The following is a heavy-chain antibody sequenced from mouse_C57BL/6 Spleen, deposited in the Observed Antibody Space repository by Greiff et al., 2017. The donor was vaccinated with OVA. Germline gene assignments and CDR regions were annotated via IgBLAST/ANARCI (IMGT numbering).Heavy chain of an antibody. V-gene: IGHV5-6*01. J-gene: IGHJ4*01. Sequence: EVKLVESGGDLVKPGGSLKLSCAASGFTFSSYGMSWVRQTPDKRLEWVATISSGGSYTYYPDSVKGRFTISRDNAKNTLYLQMSSLKSEDTAMYYCARHSYSNYDYAMDYCGQGTSVTVSS. CDR3: ARHSYSNYDYAMDY. D-gene: IGHD2-5*01. CDR1: GFTFSSYG. CDR2: ISSGGSYT.